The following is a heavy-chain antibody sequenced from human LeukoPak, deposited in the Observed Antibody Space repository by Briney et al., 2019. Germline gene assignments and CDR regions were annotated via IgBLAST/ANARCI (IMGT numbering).Heavy chain of an antibody. CDR2: ISAYNGNT. CDR1: GYTFTSYG. Sequence: ASVKVSCKVSGYTFTSYGISWVRQAPGQGLEWMGWISAYNGNTNYAQKLQGRVTMTTDTSTSTAYMELRSLRSDDTAVYYCARGGWGTTIFGNGMDVWGQGTTVTVSS. J-gene: IGHJ6*02. V-gene: IGHV1-18*01. D-gene: IGHD3-3*01. CDR3: ARGGWGTTIFGNGMDV.